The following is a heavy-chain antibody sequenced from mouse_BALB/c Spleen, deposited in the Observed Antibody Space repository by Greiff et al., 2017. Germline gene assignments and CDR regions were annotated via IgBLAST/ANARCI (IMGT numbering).Heavy chain of an antibody. J-gene: IGHJ4*01. V-gene: IGHV5-17*02. Sequence: EVQGVESGGGLVQPGGSRKLSCAASGFTFSSFGMHWVRQAPEKGLEWVAYISSGSSTIYYADTVKGRFTISRDNPKNTLFLQMTSLRSEDTAMYYCARRDYPFYAMDYWGQGTSVTVSS. CDR2: ISSGSSTI. D-gene: IGHD1-1*02. CDR1: GFTFSSFG. CDR3: ARRDYPFYAMDY.